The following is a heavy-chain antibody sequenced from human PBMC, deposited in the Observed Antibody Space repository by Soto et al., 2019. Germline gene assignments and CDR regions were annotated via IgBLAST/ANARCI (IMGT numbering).Heavy chain of an antibody. CDR2: IYYTGTT. J-gene: IGHJ6*02. D-gene: IGHD3-16*01. CDR3: ARLVAAIMIGGNNYHTLDA. V-gene: IGHV4-59*08. CDR1: GGSTTPYY. Sequence: SEPMSLTCTVSGGSTTPYYWNWIRQTPGKGLEYIEYIYYTGTTDYNPSLKSRVTILVDTSKNQFSLNLRSVTAADSAVYYCARLVAAIMIGGNNYHTLDAWGQGTTVTVSS.